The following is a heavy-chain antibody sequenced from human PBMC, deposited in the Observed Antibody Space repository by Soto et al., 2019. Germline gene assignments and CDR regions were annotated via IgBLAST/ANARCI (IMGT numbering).Heavy chain of an antibody. D-gene: IGHD3-10*01. J-gene: IGHJ4*02. CDR2: IYWDDDK. V-gene: IGHV2-5*02. CDR3: AHQPYYGLGNYSFDY. CDR1: GFSLTTSGVG. Sequence: QITLKESGPTLVRPTQTLTLTCTFSGFSLTTSGVGVGWIRQPPGKALEWLAVIYWDDDKRYRSSLKSRLTITKDSSKSHVVLITANMDPTYTSTAYCAHQPYYGLGNYSFDYWGQGSLVAVSS.